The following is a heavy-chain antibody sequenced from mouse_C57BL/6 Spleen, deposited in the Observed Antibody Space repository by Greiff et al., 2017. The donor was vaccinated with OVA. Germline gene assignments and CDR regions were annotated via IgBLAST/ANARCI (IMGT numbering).Heavy chain of an antibody. Sequence: VQLKESGPVLVKPGASVKMSCKASGYTFTDYYMNWVKQSHGKSLEWIGVINPYNGGTSYNQKFKGKATLTVDKSSSTAYMELNSLTSEDSAVYYCARCDGSYFDYWGQGTTLTVSS. D-gene: IGHD2-3*01. CDR2: INPYNGGT. J-gene: IGHJ2*01. CDR1: GYTFTDYY. CDR3: ARCDGSYFDY. V-gene: IGHV1-19*01.